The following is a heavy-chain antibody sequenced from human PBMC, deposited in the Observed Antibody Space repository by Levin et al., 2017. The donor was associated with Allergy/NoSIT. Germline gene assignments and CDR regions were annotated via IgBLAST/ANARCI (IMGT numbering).Heavy chain of an antibody. J-gene: IGHJ4*02. CDR3: AKDRLSGYDYSNFDY. CDR1: GFTFSSYA. CDR2: ISGSGGST. Sequence: GESLKISCAASGFTFSSYAMSWVRQAPGKGLEWVSAISGSGGSTYYADSVKGRFTISRDNSKNTLYLQMNSLRAEDTAVYYCAKDRLSGYDYSNFDYWGQGTLVTVSS. V-gene: IGHV3-23*01. D-gene: IGHD5-12*01.